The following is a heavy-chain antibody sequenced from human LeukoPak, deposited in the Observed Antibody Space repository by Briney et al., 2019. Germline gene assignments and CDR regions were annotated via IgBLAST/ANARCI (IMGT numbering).Heavy chain of an antibody. CDR2: INHSGST. J-gene: IGHJ4*02. CDR3: ARDLWEDETADYFDY. D-gene: IGHD1-26*01. V-gene: IGHV4-34*01. CDR1: GGSFSGYY. Sequence: SETLSLICAVYGGSFSGYYWSWIRQPPGKGLEWIGEINHSGSTNYNPSLKSRVTISVDTSKNQFSLKLSSVTAADTAVYYCARDLWEDETADYFDYWGQGTLVTVSS.